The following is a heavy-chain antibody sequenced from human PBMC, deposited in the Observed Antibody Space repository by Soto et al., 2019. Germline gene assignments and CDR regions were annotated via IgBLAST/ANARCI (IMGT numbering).Heavy chain of an antibody. CDR3: VRRFVADFYCPYYDIDY. CDR1: GYVFTSFG. CDR2: VRPYNGDT. V-gene: IGHV1-18*04. J-gene: IGHJ4*02. D-gene: IGHD3-16*01. Sequence: ASVKVSCKTSGYVFTSFGISWVRQAPGQGREWMGWVRPYNGDTKYAEKFQGRVTITSDTSTTTAYMELRSLRSDDTAVYFCVRRFVADFYCPYYDIDYWGQGTKVTVSS.